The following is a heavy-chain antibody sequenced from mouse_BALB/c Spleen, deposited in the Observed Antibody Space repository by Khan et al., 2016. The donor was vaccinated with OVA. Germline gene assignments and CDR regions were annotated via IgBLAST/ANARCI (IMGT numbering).Heavy chain of an antibody. J-gene: IGHJ2*01. V-gene: IGHV1S81*02. CDR3: ARIKRIVATYFDY. CDR1: GYTFTSYW. CDR2: TNPTNGRT. Sequence: QVQLKQSGAELVKAGASVKMSCKASGYTFTSYWMHWGKQRLGQGLEWFAETNPTNGRTYYNEKFKSKATLTVDKSSSTAYMLLSGPTYEDSAVYYSARIKRIVATYFDYWGQGTTLTVSS. D-gene: IGHD1-1*01.